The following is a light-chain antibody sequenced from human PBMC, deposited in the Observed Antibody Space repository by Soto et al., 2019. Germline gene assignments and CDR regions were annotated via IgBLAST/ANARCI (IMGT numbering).Light chain of an antibody. J-gene: IGKJ4*01. Sequence: DIQMTQSPSSLSASVGDRVTITCRASQTIDNYLNWYQHKAGKAPKLLIYATSTLQSGVPSRFSGSGSGTDFTLTISNLQTEDFAIYFCQETYNVGAVSFGGGTKVEIK. CDR2: ATS. V-gene: IGKV1-39*01. CDR3: QETYNVGAVS. CDR1: QTIDNY.